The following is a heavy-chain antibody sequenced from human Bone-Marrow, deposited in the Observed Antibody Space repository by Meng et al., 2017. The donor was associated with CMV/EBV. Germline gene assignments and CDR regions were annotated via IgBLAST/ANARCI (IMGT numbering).Heavy chain of an antibody. CDR1: GFTFSDYY. CDR3: AREERIQLWFNGDYYYGMDV. CDR2: ISSSGSTI. Sequence: GGSLRLSCAASGFTFSDYYMSWIRQAPGKGLEWVSYISSSGSTIYYADSVKGRFTISRDNAKNSLYLQMNSLRAEDTAVYYCAREERIQLWFNGDYYYGMDVWGQGTTVTVSS. J-gene: IGHJ6*02. D-gene: IGHD5-18*01. V-gene: IGHV3-11*01.